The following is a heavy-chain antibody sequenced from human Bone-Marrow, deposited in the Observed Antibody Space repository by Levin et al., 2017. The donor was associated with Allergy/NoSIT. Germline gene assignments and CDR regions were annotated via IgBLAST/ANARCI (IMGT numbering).Heavy chain of an antibody. D-gene: IGHD2-15*01. CDR2: ISGSGGST. V-gene: IGHV3-23*01. CDR3: AKVFAEYCSGGSCYSRDY. J-gene: IGHJ4*02. Sequence: GGSLRLSCAASGFTFSSYAMSWVRQAPGKGLEWVSAISGSGGSTYYADSVKGRFTISRDNSKNTLYLQMNSLRAEDTAVYYCAKVFAEYCSGGSCYSRDYWGQGTLVTVSS. CDR1: GFTFSSYA.